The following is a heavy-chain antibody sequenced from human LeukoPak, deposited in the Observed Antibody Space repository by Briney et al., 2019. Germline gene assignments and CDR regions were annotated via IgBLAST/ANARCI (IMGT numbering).Heavy chain of an antibody. Sequence: PSETLSLTCTVSGGSISSYYWSWIRQPPGEGLEWIGYIYYSGSTNYNPSLKSRVTISVDTSKNQFSLKLSSVTAADTTVYYCARDGALAALGTMDVWGKGTTVTVSS. V-gene: IGHV4-59*01. CDR3: ARDGALAALGTMDV. CDR1: GGSISSYY. D-gene: IGHD6-6*01. CDR2: IYYSGST. J-gene: IGHJ6*04.